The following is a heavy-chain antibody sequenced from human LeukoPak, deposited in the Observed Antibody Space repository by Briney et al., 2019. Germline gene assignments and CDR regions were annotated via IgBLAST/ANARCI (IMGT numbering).Heavy chain of an antibody. V-gene: IGHV1-69*13. Sequence: ASVKVSCKASGGTFSSYAISWVRQAPGQGLEWMGGIIPIFGTANYAQKFQGRVTITADESTSTAYMELSSLRSEDTAVYYCARDRAVGGADSFDYWGQGTLVTVSS. CDR3: ARDRAVGGADSFDY. CDR2: IIPIFGTA. J-gene: IGHJ4*02. CDR1: GGTFSSYA. D-gene: IGHD3-10*01.